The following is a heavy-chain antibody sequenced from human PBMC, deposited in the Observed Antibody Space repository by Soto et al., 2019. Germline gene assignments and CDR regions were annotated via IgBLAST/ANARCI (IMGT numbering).Heavy chain of an antibody. CDR3: ARPNDIIAPCYGMDV. CDR1: GYTFTGYC. V-gene: IGHV1-2*02. J-gene: IGHJ6*02. Sequence: QVQLVQSGAEVKKPGSSVKVSCKASGYTFTGYCIHWVRQARGQGLEWMGWINPNGGGTKYLQKFQGRVTMTRDTSISTAYMELSRLTADETAVYYCARPNDIIAPCYGMDVWGQGTTVTVSS. CDR2: INPNGGGT. D-gene: IGHD2-15*01.